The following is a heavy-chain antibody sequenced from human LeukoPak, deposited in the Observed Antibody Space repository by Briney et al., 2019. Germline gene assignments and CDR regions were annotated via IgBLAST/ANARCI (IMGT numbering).Heavy chain of an antibody. D-gene: IGHD3-22*01. CDR3: ASVPNYYDSSGYPAL. V-gene: IGHV1-69*05. J-gene: IGHJ4*02. Sequence: SVKVSCKASGGTFSSYAISWVRQAPGQGLEWMGGIIPIFGTANYAQKFQGRVTITTDESTSTAYMELSSLRSEDMAVYYCASVPNYYDSSGYPALWGQGTLVTVSS. CDR2: IIPIFGTA. CDR1: GGTFSSYA.